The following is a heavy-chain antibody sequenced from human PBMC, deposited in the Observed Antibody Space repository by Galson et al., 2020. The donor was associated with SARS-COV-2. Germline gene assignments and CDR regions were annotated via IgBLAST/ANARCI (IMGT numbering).Heavy chain of an antibody. CDR3: ARSRDGYIIFDY. J-gene: IGHJ4*02. D-gene: IGHD5-12*01. CDR2: ISYDGSNK. Sequence: GGSLRLSCAASGFTFSSYAMHWVRQAPGKGLEWVAVISYDGSNKYYADSVKGRFTISRDNSKNTLYLQMNSLRAEDTAVYYCARSRDGYIIFDYWGPGTLVTVSS. CDR1: GFTFSSYA. V-gene: IGHV3-30*04.